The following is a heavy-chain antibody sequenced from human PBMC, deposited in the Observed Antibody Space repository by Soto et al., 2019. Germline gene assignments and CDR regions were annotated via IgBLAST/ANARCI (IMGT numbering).Heavy chain of an antibody. CDR2: IWYDGSNK. D-gene: IGHD3-10*01. CDR3: ARFGKPGVYYYYGMDV. Sequence: PGGSLRLSCAASGFTFSSYGMHWVRQAPGKGLEWVAVIWYDGSNKYYADSVKGRFTISRDNSKNTLYLQMNSLRAEDTAVYYCARFGKPGVYYYYGMDVWGQGTTVTVSS. CDR1: GFTFSSYG. J-gene: IGHJ6*02. V-gene: IGHV3-33*01.